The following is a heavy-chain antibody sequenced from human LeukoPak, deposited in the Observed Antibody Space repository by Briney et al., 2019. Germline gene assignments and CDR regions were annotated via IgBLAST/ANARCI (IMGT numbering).Heavy chain of an antibody. J-gene: IGHJ4*02. CDR1: GFTFSDYY. CDR2: ISSSAINI. CDR3: ARLRSSSYYFDY. Sequence: GGSLRLSCAASGFTFSDYYMSWIRQAPGKGLEWVSFISSSAINIYYADSVKGRFTISRDSAKDSRYLQMNSLRAEDTAVYYCARLRSSSYYFDYWGQGTLVTVSS. D-gene: IGHD6-6*01. V-gene: IGHV3-11*01.